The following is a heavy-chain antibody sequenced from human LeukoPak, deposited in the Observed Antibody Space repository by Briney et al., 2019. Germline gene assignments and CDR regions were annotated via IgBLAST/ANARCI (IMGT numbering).Heavy chain of an antibody. V-gene: IGHV4-4*02. J-gene: IGHJ6*02. CDR2: INQSGST. Sequence: PSGTLSLTCAVSGGSISSSNWWSWVRPPPGKGLERIGEINQSGSTNQYPSLKSRVTISVDTSKNQFSLKLSSVSAADTAVYYCARHDYRGINDGMDVWGQGTTVTVSS. D-gene: IGHD4-23*01. CDR3: ARHDYRGINDGMDV. CDR1: GGSISSSNW.